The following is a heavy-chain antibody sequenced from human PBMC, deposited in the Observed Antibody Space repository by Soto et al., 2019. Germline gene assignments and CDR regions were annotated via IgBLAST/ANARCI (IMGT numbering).Heavy chain of an antibody. V-gene: IGHV3-30*18. CDR1: GFTFSSYV. J-gene: IGHJ4*02. Sequence: VGYLRLSCSSSGFTFSSYVMHWVRQSPVKGLEWVAVISYDGSNKYYADSVKGRFTISRDNSKNTLYLQMNSLRAEDTAVYYCAKSRPQLGFLDGFHDECGKGTRATV. CDR2: ISYDGSNK. D-gene: IGHD3-3*01. CDR3: AKSRPQLGFLDGFHDE.